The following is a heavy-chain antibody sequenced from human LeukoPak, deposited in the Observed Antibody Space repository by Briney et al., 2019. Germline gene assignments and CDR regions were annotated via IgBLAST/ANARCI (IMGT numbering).Heavy chain of an antibody. CDR2: IIPIFGTA. CDR3: ARGTTGTTNLDV. V-gene: IGHV1-69*05. CDR1: GGTFSSDA. J-gene: IGHJ6*04. Sequence: SVKVSCKASGGTFSSDAISWVRQAPGQGLEWMGGIIPIFGTANYAQKFQGRVTITTDESTSTAYMELSSLRSEDTAVYYCARGTTGTTNLDVWGKGTTVTVSS. D-gene: IGHD1-1*01.